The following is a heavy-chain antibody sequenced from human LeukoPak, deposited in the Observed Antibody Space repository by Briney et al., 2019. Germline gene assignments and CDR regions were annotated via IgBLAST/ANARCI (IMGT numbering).Heavy chain of an antibody. Sequence: GGSLRLSCSASGFTFSSYAIHWVRQAPGKGLEYVSAISSNGGSTYYADPVKGRFTISRDNSKNTLYLQMSSLRAEDTAVYYCVKGSSSGWYHHPSPFDYWGQGTLVTVSS. V-gene: IGHV3-64D*06. D-gene: IGHD6-19*01. J-gene: IGHJ4*02. CDR1: GFTFSSYA. CDR3: VKGSSSGWYHHPSPFDY. CDR2: ISSNGGST.